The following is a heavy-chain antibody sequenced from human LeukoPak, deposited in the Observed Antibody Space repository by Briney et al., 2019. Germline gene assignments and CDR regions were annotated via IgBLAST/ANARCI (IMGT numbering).Heavy chain of an antibody. Sequence: SQTLSLTCAISGDSVSNYTTAWNWIRQSPSRGLEWLGRTYYRSKWYNEYAVSVKSRITIDPDTSKNQFFLQLSSVTPEDTAVYYCARGYYCDSWGQGTLVTVSS. CDR3: ARGYYCDS. J-gene: IGHJ4*02. CDR2: TYYRSKWYN. V-gene: IGHV6-1*01. CDR1: GDSVSNYTTA.